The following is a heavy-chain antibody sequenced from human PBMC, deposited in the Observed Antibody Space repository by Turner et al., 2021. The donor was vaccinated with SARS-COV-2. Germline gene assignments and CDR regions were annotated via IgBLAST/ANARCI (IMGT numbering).Heavy chain of an antibody. J-gene: IGHJ3*02. CDR3: ARATDYYDSSGYYHTGAFDI. Sequence: EVQLVESGGGLVQPGGSLRLSCAASGLTFSSYDMHWVRQATGKGLEWVSAIGTAGDTYYPGSVKGRFTISRENAKNSLYLQMNSLRAGDTAVYYCARATDYYDSSGYYHTGAFDIWGQGTMVTVSS. V-gene: IGHV3-13*04. D-gene: IGHD3-22*01. CDR1: GLTFSSYD. CDR2: IGTAGDT.